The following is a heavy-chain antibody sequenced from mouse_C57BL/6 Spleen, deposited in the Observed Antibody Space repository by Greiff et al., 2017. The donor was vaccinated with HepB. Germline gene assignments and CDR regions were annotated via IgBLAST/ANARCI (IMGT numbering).Heavy chain of an antibody. CDR2: IDPSDSYT. Sequence: QVQLQQPGAELVKPGASVKLSCKASGYTFTSYWMQWVKQRPGQGLEWIGAIDPSDSYTNYNQKFKGKATLTVDTSSSTAYMQLSSLTSEDSSVYYCARYGDSGTPFAYWGQGTLVTVSA. CDR3: ARYGDSGTPFAY. D-gene: IGHD2-13*01. J-gene: IGHJ3*01. CDR1: GYTFTSYW. V-gene: IGHV1-50*01.